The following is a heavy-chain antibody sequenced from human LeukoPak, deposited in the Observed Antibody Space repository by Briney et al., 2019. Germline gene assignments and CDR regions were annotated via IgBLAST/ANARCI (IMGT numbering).Heavy chain of an antibody. CDR3: AREADTAMVKAGRNYYYYMDV. V-gene: IGHV4-4*07. Sequence: SETLSLTCAVSGGSMSSYFWSWIRQPAGKGLEWIGRIYTSGSTNYNPSLKSRVIISVVTSKNQFSLKLSSVTAADTAVYYCAREADTAMVKAGRNYYYYMDVWGKGTTVTISS. J-gene: IGHJ6*03. D-gene: IGHD5-18*01. CDR1: GGSMSSYF. CDR2: IYTSGST.